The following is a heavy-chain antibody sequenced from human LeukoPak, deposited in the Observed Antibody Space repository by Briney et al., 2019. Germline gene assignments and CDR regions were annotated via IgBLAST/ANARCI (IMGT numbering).Heavy chain of an antibody. J-gene: IGHJ5*02. V-gene: IGHV4-39*07. CDR1: GGSISSSSYY. CDR2: IYYSGST. Sequence: SETLSLTCTVSGGSISSSSYYWGWIRQPPGKGLEWIGSIYYSGSTYYNPSLKSRVTISVDTSKNQFSLKLTSATAADTAVYYCARSYLGGTYYDWFDPWGQGTLVTVSS. D-gene: IGHD1-26*01. CDR3: ARSYLGGTYYDWFDP.